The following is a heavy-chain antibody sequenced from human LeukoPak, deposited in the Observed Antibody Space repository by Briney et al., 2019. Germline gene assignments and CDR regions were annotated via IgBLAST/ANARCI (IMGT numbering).Heavy chain of an antibody. V-gene: IGHV4-39*01. J-gene: IGHJ6*03. CDR1: GGSISSSSYY. D-gene: IGHD3-3*01. CDR3: AKSYYDFWSGYYTGMGYYYYYMDV. CDR2: IYYSGST. Sequence: SETLSLTCTVSGGSISSSSYYWGWIRQPPGKGLEWIGSIYYSGSTYYNPSLKSRVTISVDTSKNQFSLKLSSVTAADTAVYYCAKSYYDFWSGYYTGMGYYYYYMDVWGKGTTVTVSS.